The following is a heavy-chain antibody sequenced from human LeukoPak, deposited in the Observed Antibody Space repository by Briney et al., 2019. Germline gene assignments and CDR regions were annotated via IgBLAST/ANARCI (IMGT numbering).Heavy chain of an antibody. CDR3: ARGRLSAVAGSRGYYFDY. Sequence: SETLSLTCAVYGGSFSGYYWSWIRQPPGEGLEWIGEINHSGSTNYNPSLKSRVTISVDTSKNQFSLKLSSVTAADTAVYYCARGRLSAVAGSRGYYFDYWGQGTLVTVSS. CDR2: INHSGST. CDR1: GGSFSGYY. V-gene: IGHV4-34*01. D-gene: IGHD6-19*01. J-gene: IGHJ4*02.